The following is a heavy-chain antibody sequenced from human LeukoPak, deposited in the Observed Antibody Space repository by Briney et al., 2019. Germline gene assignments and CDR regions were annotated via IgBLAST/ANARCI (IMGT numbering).Heavy chain of an antibody. CDR3: ARDTYYYDSSGKAWDY. Sequence: GGSLRLSCAASGFTFSSYSMNWVRQAPEKGLEWVSYISSSSSTIYYADSVKGRFTISRDNAKNSLYLQMNSLRAEDTAVYYCARDTYYYDSSGKAWDYWGQGTLVTVSS. CDR1: GFTFSSYS. CDR2: ISSSSSTI. V-gene: IGHV3-48*01. J-gene: IGHJ4*02. D-gene: IGHD3-22*01.